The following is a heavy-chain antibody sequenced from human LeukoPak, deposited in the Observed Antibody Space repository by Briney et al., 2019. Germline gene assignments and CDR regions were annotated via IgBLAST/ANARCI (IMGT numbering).Heavy chain of an antibody. CDR2: LSGSGDST. J-gene: IGHJ4*02. V-gene: IGHV3-23*01. CDR1: GFTFSNYA. D-gene: IGHD6-13*01. CDR3: AKDSSSFYFDY. Sequence: GGSLRLSCAASGFTFSNYAMNWVRQAPGKGLEWVSTLSGSGDSTYYADSVKGRFTISRDNSKNTLYLQMNSLRAEDTAVYHCAKDSSSFYFDYWGQGTLVTVSS.